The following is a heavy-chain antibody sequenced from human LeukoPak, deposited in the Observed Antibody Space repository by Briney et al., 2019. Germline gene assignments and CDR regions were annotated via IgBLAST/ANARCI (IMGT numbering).Heavy chain of an antibody. CDR1: GGSCRGYY. D-gene: IGHD3-22*01. CDR2: INHSGST. Sequence: PSETLSLTCSVYGGSCRGYYWSWIRQPPGKGLEWIGEINHSGSTNYNPSLKSRVTISVDTSKNQFSLKLSSVTAADTAVYYCARAPGTMIVVGTAHYFDYWGQGTVVTVSS. CDR3: ARAPGTMIVVGTAHYFDY. J-gene: IGHJ4*02. V-gene: IGHV4-34*01.